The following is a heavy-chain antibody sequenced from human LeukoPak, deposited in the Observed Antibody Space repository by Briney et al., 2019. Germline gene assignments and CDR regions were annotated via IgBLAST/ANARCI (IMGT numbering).Heavy chain of an antibody. CDR3: ARDSDTAMDYFDY. CDR1: GVTFSSYS. J-gene: IGHJ4*02. D-gene: IGHD5-18*01. Sequence: PGGSRRLSCAASGVTFSSYSMNWVRQAPGKGLEWVSYTSSSSSTIYYADSVKGGFTISRENAKTSMYLQMNSLRDEDTAVYYCARDSDTAMDYFDYWGQGSLVTVSS. CDR2: TSSSSSTI. V-gene: IGHV3-48*02.